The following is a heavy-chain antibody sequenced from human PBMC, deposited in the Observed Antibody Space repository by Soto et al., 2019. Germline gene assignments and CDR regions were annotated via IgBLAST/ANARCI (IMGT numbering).Heavy chain of an antibody. CDR3: ARGSSGSWHNFLAY. CDR1: GYTFTSYY. D-gene: IGHD6-13*01. V-gene: IGHV1-46*01. J-gene: IGHJ4*02. Sequence: QVQLVQSGAEVKKPGASVKVSCKASGYTFTSYYLHWVRQAPGQGLEWVGIINPSGGGTSYAQKFQGRVTMTTDTSTSTVYMELSTLRSEDTAVYFCARGSSGSWHNFLAYWGQGTLVTVSS. CDR2: INPSGGGT.